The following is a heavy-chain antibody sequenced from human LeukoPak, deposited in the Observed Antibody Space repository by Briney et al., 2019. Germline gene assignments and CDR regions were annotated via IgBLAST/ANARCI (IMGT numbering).Heavy chain of an antibody. J-gene: IGHJ3*02. CDR2: IYHSGST. V-gene: IGHV4-38-2*02. CDR3: ATTLVPGDDAFDI. CDR1: GYSISSGYY. D-gene: IGHD6-13*01. Sequence: SETLSLTCTVSGYSISSGYYWGWIRQPPGKGLEWIGSIYHSGSTYYNPSLKSRVTISVDTSKNQFSLKLSSVTAADTAVYYCATTLVPGDDAFDIWGQGTMVTVSS.